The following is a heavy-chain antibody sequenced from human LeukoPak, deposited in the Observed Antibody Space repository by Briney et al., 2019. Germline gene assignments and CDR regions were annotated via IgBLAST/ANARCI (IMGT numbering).Heavy chain of an antibody. CDR3: ATIPYYDFWSGSYYYMDV. CDR2: ISSRSSTI. V-gene: IGHV3-48*01. D-gene: IGHD3-3*01. J-gene: IGHJ6*03. CDR1: GFTFSSYS. Sequence: GGSLRLSCAASGFTFSSYSMNSVRQAPGKGLGWVSYISSRSSTIYYAGSVKGRFTISRDNAKNSLYLQMYSLRAAGTALSYCATIPYYDFWSGSYYYMDVWGKGTTVTVSS.